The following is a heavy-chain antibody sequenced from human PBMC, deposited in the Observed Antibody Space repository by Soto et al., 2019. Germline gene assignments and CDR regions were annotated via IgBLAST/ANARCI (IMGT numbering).Heavy chain of an antibody. V-gene: IGHV3-15*01. J-gene: IGHJ4*02. CDR3: TTDLPTYYDYIWGSYRYTGIERSFDY. D-gene: IGHD3-16*02. Sequence: GGSLRLSCAASGFTFSNAWMSWVRQAPGKGLEWVGRIKSKTDGGTTDYAAPVKGRFTISRDDSKNTLYLQMNSLKTEDTAVYYCTTDLPTYYDYIWGSYRYTGIERSFDYWGQGTLVTVSS. CDR2: IKSKTDGGTT. CDR1: GFTFSNAW.